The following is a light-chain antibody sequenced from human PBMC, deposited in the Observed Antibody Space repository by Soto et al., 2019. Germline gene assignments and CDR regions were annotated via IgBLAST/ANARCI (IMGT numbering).Light chain of an antibody. CDR3: QQNGSSP. CDR2: AAS. Sequence: EIVLTQSPGTLSLSPGERATLSCRASQSVSSSYLAWYQQKPGQAPRLLIYAASSRGTGIPDRFSGSGSGTDFTITISRPEHEDFAVYYCQQNGSSPFGQGTRLEIK. J-gene: IGKJ5*01. V-gene: IGKV3-20*01. CDR1: QSVSSSY.